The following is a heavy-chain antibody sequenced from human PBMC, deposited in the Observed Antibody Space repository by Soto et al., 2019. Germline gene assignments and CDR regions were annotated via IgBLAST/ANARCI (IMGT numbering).Heavy chain of an antibody. D-gene: IGHD3-9*01. J-gene: IGHJ3*02. CDR3: ARHLILTGYEGAFDI. CDR2: IDPSDSYT. V-gene: IGHV5-10-1*01. Sequence: PGESLKISCKGSGYSFTSYWISWVRQMPGKGLEWMGRIDPSDSYTNYSPSFQGHVTISADKSISTAYLQWSSLKASDTAMYYCARHLILTGYEGAFDIWGQGTMVTVSS. CDR1: GYSFTSYW.